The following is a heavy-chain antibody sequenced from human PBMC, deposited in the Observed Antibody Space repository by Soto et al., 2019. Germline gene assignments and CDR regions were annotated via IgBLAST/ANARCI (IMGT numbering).Heavy chain of an antibody. CDR2: ISASGETT. D-gene: IGHD3-16*01. V-gene: IGHV3-23*01. J-gene: IGHJ6*02. CDR3: AKGGFWVHYGLDV. CDR1: GFAFSACA. Sequence: EVLLLESGGGLVQPGGSLRLSCAASGFAFSACAMNWVRQAPGKGLKWVSAISASGETTFYADTLKGRLTISRDNSQNTVYMQINDLRAEDTAVYYCAKGGFWVHYGLDVWGQGNTVSVSS.